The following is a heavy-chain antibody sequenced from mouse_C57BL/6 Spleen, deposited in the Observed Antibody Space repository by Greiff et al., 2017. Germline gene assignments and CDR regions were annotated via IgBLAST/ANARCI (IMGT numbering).Heavy chain of an antibody. CDR1: GYTFTSYT. D-gene: IGHD1-1*01. J-gene: IGHJ1*03. Sequence: VQLQESGAELARPGASVKMSCKASGYTFTSYTMHWVKQRPGQGPEWIGYINPSSGYTKYNQKFKDKATLTADKSSSTAYMQLSSLTSEDSAVYYCARSGSSYAGGLWYFDVWGTGTTVTVSS. V-gene: IGHV1-4*01. CDR3: ARSGSSYAGGLWYFDV. CDR2: INPSSGYT.